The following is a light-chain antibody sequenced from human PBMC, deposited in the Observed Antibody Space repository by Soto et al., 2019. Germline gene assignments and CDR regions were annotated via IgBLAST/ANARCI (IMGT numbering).Light chain of an antibody. CDR2: AAS. CDR3: QQANSFPDT. V-gene: IGKV1-12*01. CDR1: QGISSW. J-gene: IGKJ2*01. Sequence: DIQMTQSPSSVSASVGDRVTITCRASQGISSWLALYQQKPGKAPKLLIYAASSLQSGAPSRFSGSGSGTDFALTISSLQPEDFATYYCQQANSFPDTFGQGTKLEIK.